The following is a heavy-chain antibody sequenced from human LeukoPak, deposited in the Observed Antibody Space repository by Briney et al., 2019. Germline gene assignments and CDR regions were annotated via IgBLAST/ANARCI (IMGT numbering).Heavy chain of an antibody. V-gene: IGHV3-23*01. CDR3: TKLGLLAYCGGDCRGMDV. CDR1: GFAFNTYA. CDR2: ISGSGDSI. D-gene: IGHD2-21*02. Sequence: GGSLRLSCAASGFAFNTYAMSWVRQAPGKGLEWVSVISGSGDSIFYADSVKGRFTISRDNSRSTLYLQMNSLRVEDTDVYYCTKLGLLAYCGGDCRGMDVWGQGTTVTVSS. J-gene: IGHJ6*02.